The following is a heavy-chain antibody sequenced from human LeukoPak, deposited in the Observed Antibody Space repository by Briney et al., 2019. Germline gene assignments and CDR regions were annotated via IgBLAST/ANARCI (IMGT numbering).Heavy chain of an antibody. CDR3: VRGWFLSVWSYHWDV. J-gene: IGHJ6*02. V-gene: IGHV3-7*01. D-gene: IGHD3-10*01. Sequence: GSLRLSCVASGFTFSNYWMTWVRQAPGKGLEWVANIKEDGSEKYYVDSVKGRFTISRDDAKNSLYLEINSLRVEDTAIYYCVRGWFLSVWSYHWDVWGQGTTVTVSS. CDR1: GFTFSNYW. CDR2: IKEDGSEK.